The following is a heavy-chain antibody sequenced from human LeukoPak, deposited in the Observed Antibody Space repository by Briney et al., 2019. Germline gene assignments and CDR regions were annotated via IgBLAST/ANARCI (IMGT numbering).Heavy chain of an antibody. CDR3: AGFHMVAMEELYYFDY. CDR1: GGSISSSSYY. CDR2: IYYSGST. Sequence: SETLSLTCTVSGGSISSSSYYWGWIRQPPGKGLEWIGSIYYSGSTYYNPSLKSRVTISVDTSKNQFSLKLSSVTAADTAVYYCAGFHMVAMEELYYFDYWGQGTLVTVS. J-gene: IGHJ4*02. V-gene: IGHV4-39*01. D-gene: IGHD5-12*01.